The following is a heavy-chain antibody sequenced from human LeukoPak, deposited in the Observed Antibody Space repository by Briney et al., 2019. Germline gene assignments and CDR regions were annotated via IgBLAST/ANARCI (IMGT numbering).Heavy chain of an antibody. Sequence: GGSLRLSCAASGFTVSSNHMSWVRQAPGKGLEWVSVIYSGGSTDYADSVKGRFTISRDNLKNTLYLQMNSLRAEDTAVYYCARGPAGYNWGQGTLVTFPS. CDR1: GFTVSSNH. CDR2: IYSGGST. D-gene: IGHD1-1*01. V-gene: IGHV3-53*01. J-gene: IGHJ4*02. CDR3: ARGPAGYN.